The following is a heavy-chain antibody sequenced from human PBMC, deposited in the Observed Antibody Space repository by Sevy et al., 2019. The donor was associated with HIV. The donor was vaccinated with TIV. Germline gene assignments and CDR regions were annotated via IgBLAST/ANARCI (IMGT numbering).Heavy chain of an antibody. CDR2: ISSSSSYI. J-gene: IGHJ3*02. CDR1: GFTFSSYS. V-gene: IGHV3-21*01. D-gene: IGHD3-3*01. Sequence: GGSLRLSCAASGFTFSSYSMNWVRQAPGKGLEWVSSISSSSSYIYYADSVKGRFTISRDNAKNSLYLQMNSLRAEDTVVYYCARVRPVTIFGVVITHDAFDIWGQGTMVTVSS. CDR3: ARVRPVTIFGVVITHDAFDI.